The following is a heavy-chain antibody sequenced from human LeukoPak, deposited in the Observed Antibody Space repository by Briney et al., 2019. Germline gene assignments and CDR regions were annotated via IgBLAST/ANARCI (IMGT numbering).Heavy chain of an antibody. D-gene: IGHD3-9*01. CDR2: INPSGGST. CDR1: GYTFTSYY. CDR3: ARDRPIRYFDGNYYYGMDV. J-gene: IGHJ6*02. V-gene: IGHV1-46*01. Sequence: RASVKVSCKASGYTFTSYYMHWVRQAPGQGLEWMGIINPSGGSTSYAQKFQGRVTMTRDTSTSTVYMELSSLRSEDTAVYYCARDRPIRYFDGNYYYGMDVWGQGTTVTVSS.